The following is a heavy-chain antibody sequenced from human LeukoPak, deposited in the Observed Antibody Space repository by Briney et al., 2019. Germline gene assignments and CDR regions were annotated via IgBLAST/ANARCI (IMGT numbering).Heavy chain of an antibody. CDR2: ISSSSSYI. J-gene: IGHJ4*02. CDR3: ARMDSSGFRVRGFY. CDR1: GFTFSSYS. V-gene: IGHV3-21*01. D-gene: IGHD6-19*01. Sequence: GGSLRLSCAASGFTFSSYSMNWVRQAPGKGLEWVSSISSSSSYIYYADSVKGRFTISRDNAKNSLYLQMNSLRAEDTAVYYCARMDSSGFRVRGFYWGQGTLVTVSS.